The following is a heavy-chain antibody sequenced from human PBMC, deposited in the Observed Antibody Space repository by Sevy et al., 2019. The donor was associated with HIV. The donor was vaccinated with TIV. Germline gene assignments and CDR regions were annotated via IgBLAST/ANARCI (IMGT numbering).Heavy chain of an antibody. D-gene: IGHD3-16*01. CDR2: IKQDGSEK. CDR1: GFTFSSFW. J-gene: IGHJ4*02. CDR3: AKQANWALDY. V-gene: IGHV3-7*01. Sequence: GGSLRLSCAVSGFTFSSFWMSWVRQAPGKGLEWVANIKQDGSEKYYVDSVKGRFTISRENAKNSLYLQMNSLRAEDAAIDYCAKQANWALDYWGQGTLVTVSS.